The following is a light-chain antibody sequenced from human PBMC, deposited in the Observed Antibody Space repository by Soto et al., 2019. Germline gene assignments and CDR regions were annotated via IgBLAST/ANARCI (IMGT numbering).Light chain of an antibody. V-gene: IGKV3-15*01. J-gene: IGKJ4*01. CDR1: QSVRSN. Sequence: EIVLTQSPATLSVSPGERATLSCRASQSVRSNLAWYQQKPGQGPRLLIFGASTRATNTPARFSGSGSGTEFTLTISSLQSEDFAVYYCQQYINWPPLTFGGGTKVEIK. CDR3: QQYINWPPLT. CDR2: GAS.